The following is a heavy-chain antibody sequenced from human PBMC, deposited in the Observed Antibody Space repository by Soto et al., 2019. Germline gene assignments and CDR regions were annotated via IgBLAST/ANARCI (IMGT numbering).Heavy chain of an antibody. J-gene: IGHJ5*02. CDR2: INHSGST. Sequence: SETPSLTCTVSGGSISSGGYYWSWIRQPPGKGLEWIGEINHSGSTNYNPSLKSRVTISVDTSKNQFSLKLSSVTAADTAVYYCASLTGTRKPTRLYNWFDPWGQGTLVTVSS. CDR3: ASLTGTRKPTRLYNWFDP. CDR1: GGSISSGGYY. V-gene: IGHV4-39*07. D-gene: IGHD1-7*01.